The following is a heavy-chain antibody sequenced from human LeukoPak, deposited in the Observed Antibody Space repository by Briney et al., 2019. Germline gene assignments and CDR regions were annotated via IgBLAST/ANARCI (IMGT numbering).Heavy chain of an antibody. CDR1: GYTLTELS. J-gene: IGHJ5*02. D-gene: IGHD2-2*01. Sequence: GASVTVSCKVSGYTLTELSMHWVRQAPGKGLERKGGFDPEDGETIYARKFQGRVTMTEDTSTDTAYMGLSSLRSEDTAVYYCATAADPMNNWFDPWGQGTLVTVSS. CDR3: ATAADPMNNWFDP. V-gene: IGHV1-24*01. CDR2: FDPEDGET.